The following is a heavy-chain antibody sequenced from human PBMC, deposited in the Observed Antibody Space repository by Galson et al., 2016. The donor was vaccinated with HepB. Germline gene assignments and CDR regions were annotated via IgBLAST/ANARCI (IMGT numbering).Heavy chain of an antibody. Sequence: SLRLSCAASGFPFSNYGLHWVRQAPGKGLEWVAIISYDGSNKYYTDSVKGRLTISRDHSKNTQYLQMTSLRAEDTAVYYCVKDILDCSWYRKHDYQNYGMDVWGQGTTVTVSS. CDR3: VKDILDCSWYRKHDYQNYGMDV. V-gene: IGHV3-30*18. J-gene: IGHJ6*02. CDR1: GFPFSNYG. D-gene: IGHD6-13*01. CDR2: ISYDGSNK.